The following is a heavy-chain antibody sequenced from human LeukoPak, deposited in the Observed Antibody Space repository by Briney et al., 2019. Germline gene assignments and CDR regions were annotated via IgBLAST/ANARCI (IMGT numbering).Heavy chain of an antibody. CDR3: ARGMLHTDGFGGFDI. Sequence: SETLSLTCAVYGGSFSDYSWTWIRQPPGKGLQWIGEINHSGGTNHNPSLMSRVIMSVDTSKNQISLKVSSVTPEDTAVYYCARGMLHTDGFGGFDIWGQGTMVTVSS. D-gene: IGHD3-10*01. CDR2: INHSGGT. CDR1: GGSFSDYS. J-gene: IGHJ3*02. V-gene: IGHV4-34*01.